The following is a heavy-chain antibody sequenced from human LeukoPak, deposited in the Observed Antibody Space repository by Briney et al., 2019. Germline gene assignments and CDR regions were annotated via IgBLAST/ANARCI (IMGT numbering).Heavy chain of an antibody. D-gene: IGHD2-21*01. CDR3: ARVSYCGGDCYLVYYYYYYMDV. Sequence: PGGSLRLSCAASGFTFSSYSMNWVRQAPGKGLEWVSYISSSSSTIYYADSVKGRFTISRDNAKNSLYLQMNSLRAEDTAVYYCARVSYCGGDCYLVYYYYYYMDVWGKGTTVTVSS. V-gene: IGHV3-48*01. CDR1: GFTFSSYS. J-gene: IGHJ6*03. CDR2: ISSSSSTI.